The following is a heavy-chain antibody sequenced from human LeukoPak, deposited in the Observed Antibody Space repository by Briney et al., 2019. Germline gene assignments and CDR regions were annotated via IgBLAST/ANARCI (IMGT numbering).Heavy chain of an antibody. D-gene: IGHD3-9*01. Sequence: GESLKISCKGFGYRFTSYWIGWVRQMPGKGLEWMGIIYPGDSDTRYSPSFQGQVTISADKSISTAYLQWSSLKASDTAMYYCARRDILTGYDGDWFDPWGQGTLVTVSS. V-gene: IGHV5-51*01. CDR1: GYRFTSYW. J-gene: IGHJ5*02. CDR2: IYPGDSDT. CDR3: ARRDILTGYDGDWFDP.